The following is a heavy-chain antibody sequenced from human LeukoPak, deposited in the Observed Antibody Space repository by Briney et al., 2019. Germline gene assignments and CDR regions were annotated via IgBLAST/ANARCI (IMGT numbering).Heavy chain of an antibody. CDR3: ARGTSYYDFWSGYLSTPYFDY. Sequence: PSGTLSLTCAVYGGSFSGYYWSWIRQPPGKGLEWIGEINHGGSTNYNPSLKSRVTISVGTSKNQFSLKLSSVTAADTAVYYCARGTSYYDFWSGYLSTPYFDYWGQGTLVTVSS. CDR1: GGSFSGYY. V-gene: IGHV4-34*01. D-gene: IGHD3-3*01. CDR2: INHGGST. J-gene: IGHJ4*02.